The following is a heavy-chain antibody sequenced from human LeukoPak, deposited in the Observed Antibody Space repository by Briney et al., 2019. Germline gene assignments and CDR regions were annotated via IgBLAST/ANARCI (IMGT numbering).Heavy chain of an antibody. Sequence: GGSLRLSCAASGITFSDYYMPWIRQAPGKGLEWVSHFSGSSRTTYYADSVKGRFPISRDNAKKSLYLQMNSLRAEDTAVYYCARAYYDTLTGYYVGSAFDIWGQGTTVTVSS. D-gene: IGHD3-9*01. V-gene: IGHV3-11*01. J-gene: IGHJ3*02. CDR3: ARAYYDTLTGYYVGSAFDI. CDR1: GITFSDYY. CDR2: FSGSSRTT.